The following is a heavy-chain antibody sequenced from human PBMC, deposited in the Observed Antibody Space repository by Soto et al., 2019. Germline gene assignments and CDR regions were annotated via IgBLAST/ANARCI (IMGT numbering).Heavy chain of an antibody. V-gene: IGHV1-2*02. J-gene: IGHJ4*02. CDR2: INPDSGAT. CDR3: ARGDYGTGGYPFPYFDY. CDR1: GYSFTGYY. Sequence: HEHLVQSGAEVKRPGASLKVSCKASGYSFTGYYIHWVRQAPGQGLEWMGWINPDSGATNYAQNFQGRVTLTSDTSISTASMDLNSLTSDDPAVYYCARGDYGTGGYPFPYFDYWGQGTLVIVSS. D-gene: IGHD2-8*02.